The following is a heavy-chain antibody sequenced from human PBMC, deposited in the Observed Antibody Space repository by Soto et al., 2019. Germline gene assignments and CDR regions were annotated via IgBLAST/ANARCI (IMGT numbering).Heavy chain of an antibody. J-gene: IGHJ4*02. CDR1: GYIFTGYF. CDR3: VRDTYYYHSSGPAPFEY. CDR2: ISGYNGNT. V-gene: IGHV1-18*01. Sequence: QVQLVQSGAEVKKSGASVKVSCKASGYIFTGYFIQWLRQAPGQGLEWVGWISGYNGNTNYAQKFQGTVILTTDTPTTTGYMEIKSLSSDDTAVYYCVRDTYYYHSSGPAPFEYWGQGTQVTVSS. D-gene: IGHD3-22*01.